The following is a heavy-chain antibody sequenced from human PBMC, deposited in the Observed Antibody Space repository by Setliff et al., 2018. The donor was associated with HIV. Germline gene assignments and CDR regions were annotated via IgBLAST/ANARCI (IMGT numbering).Heavy chain of an antibody. CDR3: ARDGCSSTSCYGVYYYYGMDV. J-gene: IGHJ6*02. V-gene: IGHV1-69*01. CDR2: IIPIFGTA. D-gene: IGHD2-2*01. CDR1: GGTFSSYA. Sequence: KVSCKASGGTFSSYAISWVRQAPGQGLEWMGGIIPIFGTANYAQKFQGRVTITADESTSTAYMELSSLRSEDTAVYYCARDGCSSTSCYGVYYYYGMDVWGQGTTVTVSS.